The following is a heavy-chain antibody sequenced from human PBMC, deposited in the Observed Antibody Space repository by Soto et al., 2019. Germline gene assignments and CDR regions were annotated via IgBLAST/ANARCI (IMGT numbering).Heavy chain of an antibody. D-gene: IGHD2-15*01. Sequence: QVQLVQSGAEVKKPGSSVKVSCKASGGTFSSYTISWVRQAPGQGLEWMGRIIPILGIANYAQKFQGRVTITADKSTSTAYMELSSLRSEDTAVYYCARAPDCSGGSCWLYNWFDPWGQGTLVTVSS. V-gene: IGHV1-69*02. CDR3: ARAPDCSGGSCWLYNWFDP. J-gene: IGHJ5*02. CDR1: GGTFSSYT. CDR2: IIPILGIA.